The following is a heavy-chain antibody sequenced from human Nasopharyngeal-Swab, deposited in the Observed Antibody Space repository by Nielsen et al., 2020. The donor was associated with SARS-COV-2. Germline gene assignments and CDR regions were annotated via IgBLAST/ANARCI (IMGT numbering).Heavy chain of an antibody. CDR2: IYHSGDT. Sequence: SETLSLTCAVSGGSINSRHWWSWVRQPPGKGLESIGEIYHSGDTYYNPSLKSRVTISLDTSRNQISLRLSSVTTADTAVYYCARDYDGSGGTHGIWGQGTLVTVSS. D-gene: IGHD3-22*01. CDR3: ARDYDGSGGTHGI. V-gene: IGHV4-4*02. J-gene: IGHJ4*02. CDR1: GGSINSRHW.